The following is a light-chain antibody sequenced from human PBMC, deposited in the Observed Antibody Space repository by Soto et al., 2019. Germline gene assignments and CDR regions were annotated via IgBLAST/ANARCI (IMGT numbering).Light chain of an antibody. V-gene: IGKV3-15*01. CDR3: QQYHDCLPT. CDR1: QSISSN. J-gene: IGKJ1*01. CDR2: DAS. Sequence: EIVMTQSPATLSASPGERVTLSCRASQSISSNLAWHQQKPGQAPRLLIYDASTRATGIPPTFSGSGSGTDCTLTISSLQSEDFAVYYCQQYHDCLPTFGQGTRVHIK.